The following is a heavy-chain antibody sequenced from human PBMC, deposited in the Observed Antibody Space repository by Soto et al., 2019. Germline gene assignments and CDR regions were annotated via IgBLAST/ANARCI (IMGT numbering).Heavy chain of an antibody. V-gene: IGHV1-69*08. CDR3: ARDRGYCSGGSCNNSCYYGMDV. CDR1: GGTFSSYT. CDR2: IIPILGIA. J-gene: IGHJ6*02. Sequence: QVQLVQSGAEVKKPGSSVKVSCKASGGTFSSYTISWVRQAPGQGLEWMGRIIPILGIANYAQKFQGRVTITADKSTSTAYMELSRLRSEDTAVYYCARDRGYCSGGSCNNSCYYGMDVWGQGTTVTVSS. D-gene: IGHD2-15*01.